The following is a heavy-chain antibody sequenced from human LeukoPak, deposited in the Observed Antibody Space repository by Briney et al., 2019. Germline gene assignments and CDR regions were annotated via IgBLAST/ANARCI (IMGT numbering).Heavy chain of an antibody. D-gene: IGHD3-16*01. CDR2: IRGKGFSDPP. CDR1: GFTFSDSA. J-gene: IGHJ5*02. V-gene: IGHV3-73*01. Sequence: SGGSLKLSCAASGFTFSDSAIHWVRQASGKGLEWVGRIRGKGFSDPPAYAASVKDRFTISRDDSESTAYLQMNSLKAEDTAVYYCTVPQNGGDWFDPWGPGTQVTVSS. CDR3: TVPQNGGDWFDP.